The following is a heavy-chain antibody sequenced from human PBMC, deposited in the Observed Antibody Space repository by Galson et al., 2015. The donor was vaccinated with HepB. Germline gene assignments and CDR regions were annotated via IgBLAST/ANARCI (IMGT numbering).Heavy chain of an antibody. CDR3: ARGLGSNYGGGDY. V-gene: IGHV3-7*01. CDR1: GFTFSNYW. D-gene: IGHD4-11*01. Sequence: SLRLSCAASGFTFSNYWMTWVRQAPGKGLEWVANIKQDGSETYHVDSVKGRFTISRDNAENSLYLQMNSLRAEDTAVYYCARGLGSNYGGGDYWGQGTLVTVSS. J-gene: IGHJ4*02. CDR2: IKQDGSET.